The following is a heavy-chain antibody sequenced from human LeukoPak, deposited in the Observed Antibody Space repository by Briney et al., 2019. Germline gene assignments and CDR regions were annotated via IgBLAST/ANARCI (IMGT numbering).Heavy chain of an antibody. Sequence: PSETLSLTCAVYGGSFSGYYWSWIRQPPGKGLEWIGEINHSGSTKYNPSLKSRVTISVDTSKNQFSLKLSSVTAADTAVYYCARGIVVVPAAMFRRFDPWGQGTLVTVSS. V-gene: IGHV4-34*01. D-gene: IGHD2-2*01. CDR2: INHSGST. J-gene: IGHJ5*02. CDR3: ARGIVVVPAAMFRRFDP. CDR1: GGSFSGYY.